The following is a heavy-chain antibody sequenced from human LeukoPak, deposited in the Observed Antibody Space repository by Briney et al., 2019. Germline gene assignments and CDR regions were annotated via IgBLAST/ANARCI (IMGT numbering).Heavy chain of an antibody. CDR2: ISGSGGGT. CDR3: ARSLSDLDY. J-gene: IGHJ4*02. CDR1: GFIFYSYA. V-gene: IGHV3-23*01. Sequence: QSGESLRLSCAASGFIFYSYAMSWVSQAPGKGLEWVSAISGSGGGTYYADSVKGRFTISRDNSKNTLYLQMNSLRAEDTALYYCARSLSDLDYWRQGILVTVSS. D-gene: IGHD3-3*02.